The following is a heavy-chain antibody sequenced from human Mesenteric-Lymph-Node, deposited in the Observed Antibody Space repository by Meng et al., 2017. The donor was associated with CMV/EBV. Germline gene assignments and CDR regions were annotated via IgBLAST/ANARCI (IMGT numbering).Heavy chain of an antibody. CDR3: ARGDSSSLYWYFDL. CDR2: IYYSGST. D-gene: IGHD6-6*01. J-gene: IGHJ2*01. CDR1: GGSISSSDYY. V-gene: IGHV4-30-4*08. Sequence: GGSISSSDYYSSWIRQTPGKGLEWIGYIYYSGSTYYNPSLKSRVTISVDTSKNQFSLKLSSVTAADTAVYYCARGDSSSLYWYFDLWGRGTLVTVSS.